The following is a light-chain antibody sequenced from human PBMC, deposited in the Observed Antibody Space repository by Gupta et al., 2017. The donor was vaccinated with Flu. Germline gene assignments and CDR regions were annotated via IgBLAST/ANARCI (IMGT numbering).Light chain of an antibody. CDR3: HQDKSCPLT. J-gene: IGKJ4*01. Sequence: DIQMTQSPSALSASVGDRVTITCRASQSVSSSFNWYQQRPGKAPKLLIETSSTLQSGVPSRFSGSGSGTEFTLTISSLQPDDFATYYCHQDKSCPLTFGGGTKLEIK. CDR2: TSS. CDR1: QSVSSS. V-gene: IGKV1-5*03.